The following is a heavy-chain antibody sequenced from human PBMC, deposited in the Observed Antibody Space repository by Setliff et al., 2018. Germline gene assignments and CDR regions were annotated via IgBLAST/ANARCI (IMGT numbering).Heavy chain of an antibody. V-gene: IGHV3-11*03. CDR3: ATKAVAGT. D-gene: IGHD6-19*01. Sequence: LRLSCAASKFTFSDYYMSWIRQAAGKGLEWVSDISSRSSSHTNYADSVKGRFTISRDNAKKSVDLQMNSLRAEDTAVYYCATKAVAGTGGQGTLVTVSS. J-gene: IGHJ4*02. CDR1: KFTFSDYY. CDR2: ISSRSSSHT.